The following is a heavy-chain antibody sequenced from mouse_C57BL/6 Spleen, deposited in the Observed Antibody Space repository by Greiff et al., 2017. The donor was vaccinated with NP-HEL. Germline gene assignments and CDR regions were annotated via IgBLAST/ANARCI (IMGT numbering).Heavy chain of an antibody. CDR2: IYPGDGDT. CDR1: GYAFSSSW. Sequence: VQLQQSGPELVKPGASVKISCKASGYAFSSSWMNWVKQRPGKGLEWIGRIYPGDGDTNYNGKFKGKATLTADKSSSTAYMQLSSLTSEDSAVYFCASNYYGYYFDYWGQGTTLTVSS. D-gene: IGHD1-1*01. V-gene: IGHV1-82*01. CDR3: ASNYYGYYFDY. J-gene: IGHJ2*01.